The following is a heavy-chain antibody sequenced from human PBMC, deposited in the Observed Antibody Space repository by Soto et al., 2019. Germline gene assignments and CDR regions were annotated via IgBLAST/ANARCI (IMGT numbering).Heavy chain of an antibody. D-gene: IGHD3-10*01. CDR2: INYSGTT. CDR1: GVSVTTYF. Sequence: PSETLSLTCTVSGVSVTTYFRSWIRQPPGKGLEWIANINYSGTTNYNPSLKSRVAISIDTSRNQFSLTVTSVTTADTAVYYCAREYGSGNINWFDSWGQGTLVTVSS. CDR3: AREYGSGNINWFDS. V-gene: IGHV4-59*02. J-gene: IGHJ5*01.